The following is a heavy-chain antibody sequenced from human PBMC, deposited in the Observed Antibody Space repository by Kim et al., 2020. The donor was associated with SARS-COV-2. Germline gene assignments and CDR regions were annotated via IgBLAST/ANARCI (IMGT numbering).Heavy chain of an antibody. D-gene: IGHD3-3*01. J-gene: IGHJ5*02. Sequence: GESLKISCKGSGYSFTTYWIGWVRQMPGKGLEWMGIIYPGDSDTRYSPSFQGQVTISADKSLSTAYLQWSSLKASDTAMYYCARLTKAATYYDFWSAKGWFDPWGQGTLVTVSS. CDR2: IYPGDSDT. V-gene: IGHV5-51*01. CDR3: ARLTKAATYYDFWSAKGWFDP. CDR1: GYSFTTYW.